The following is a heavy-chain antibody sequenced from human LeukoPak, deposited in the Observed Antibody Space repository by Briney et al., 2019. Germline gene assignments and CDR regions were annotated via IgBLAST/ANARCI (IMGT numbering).Heavy chain of an antibody. D-gene: IGHD7-27*01. J-gene: IGHJ4*02. CDR3: ARDRSWGSQCYFDY. CDR1: GFHFSTYG. V-gene: IGHV3-33*01. CDR2: IWYDGSNK. Sequence: GGSLRLSCAASGFHFSTYGMHWVRQAPGKGLEWVGVIWYDGSNKIYAESVKGRFTISRDNSKNTLYLRMNSLRAEDTAVYYCARDRSWGSQCYFDYWGQGTLVTVSS.